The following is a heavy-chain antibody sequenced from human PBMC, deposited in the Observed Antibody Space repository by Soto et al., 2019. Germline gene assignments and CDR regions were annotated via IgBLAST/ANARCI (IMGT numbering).Heavy chain of an antibody. CDR3: ADGGEWSFNFVY. D-gene: IGHD3-3*01. V-gene: IGHV3-23*01. J-gene: IGHJ4*02. CDR2: ISASGDNT. Sequence: PGGSLRLSCAASGFTFSSYAMSLVRQAPGKGLEWVSGISASGDNTYYPDSVKGRFTISRDNSKNKLYLQMNNLRAEDTAVYYCADGGEWSFNFVYWGQGTLVTVSS. CDR1: GFTFSSYA.